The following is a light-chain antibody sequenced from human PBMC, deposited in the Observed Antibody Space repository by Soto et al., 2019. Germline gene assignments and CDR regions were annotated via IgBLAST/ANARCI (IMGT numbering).Light chain of an antibody. CDR3: QQYDSSPRT. CDR2: RAS. V-gene: IGKV3-20*01. Sequence: IVLTQSPGTLSLSPGERATLSCRASQSVSSNYLAWYQQKPGQAPKVLIYRASIRATGIPDRFSGSGSGTDFTLTINRLEPEDFAVYYCQQYDSSPRTFGQGSKVDIK. J-gene: IGKJ1*01. CDR1: QSVSSNY.